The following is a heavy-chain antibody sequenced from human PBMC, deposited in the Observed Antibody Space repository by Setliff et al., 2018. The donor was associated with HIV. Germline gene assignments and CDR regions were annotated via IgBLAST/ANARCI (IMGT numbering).Heavy chain of an antibody. J-gene: IGHJ6*03. V-gene: IGHV4-34*01. Sequence: SETLSLTCAVYGGSFSDHNWSWIRQSPGRGLEWIGEINYSGGTNYNPSLKSRVTISVDTSKNQFSLNLSSVTAADTAVYYCARVDCSGTSCYRDSYYYMDVWGKGTTVTVSS. CDR1: GGSFSDHN. CDR2: INYSGGT. CDR3: ARVDCSGTSCYRDSYYYMDV. D-gene: IGHD2-2*01.